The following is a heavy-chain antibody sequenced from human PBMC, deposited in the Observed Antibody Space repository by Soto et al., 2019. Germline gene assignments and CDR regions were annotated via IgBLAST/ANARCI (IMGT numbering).Heavy chain of an antibody. J-gene: IGHJ6*02. CDR2: INHSGST. V-gene: IGHV4-34*01. CDR3: ARELELRYYGMDV. CDR1: GGSFSGYY. D-gene: IGHD1-7*01. Sequence: SETVSLTCAVYGGSFSGYYWSWIRQPPGKGLEWIGEINHSGSTNYNPSLKSRVTISVDTSKNQFSLKLSSVTAADTAVYYCARELELRYYGMDVWGQGTTVTVSS.